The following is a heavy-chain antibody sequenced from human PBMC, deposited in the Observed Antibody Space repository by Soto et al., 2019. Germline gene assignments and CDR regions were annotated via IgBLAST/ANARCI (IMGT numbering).Heavy chain of an antibody. V-gene: IGHV4-39*01. CDR1: GGSISSSSYY. Sequence: SETLSLTCTVSGGSISSSSYYWGWIRQPPGKGLEWIGSIYYSGSTYYNPSLKSRVTISVDTSKNQFSLKLSSVTAADTAVHYCARHKTPLGYCSGGSCYNSWNFNWFDPWGQGTLVTVSS. J-gene: IGHJ5*02. D-gene: IGHD2-15*01. CDR3: ARHKTPLGYCSGGSCYNSWNFNWFDP. CDR2: IYYSGST.